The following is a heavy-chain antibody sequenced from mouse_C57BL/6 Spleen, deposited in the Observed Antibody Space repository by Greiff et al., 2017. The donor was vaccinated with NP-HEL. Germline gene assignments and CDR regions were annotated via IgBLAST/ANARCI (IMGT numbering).Heavy chain of an antibody. CDR1: GYTFTDYY. Sequence: EVQLHQSGPELVKPGASVKISCKASGYTFTDYYMNWVKQSHGKSLEWIGDINPNNGGTSYNQKFKGKATLTVDKSSSTAYMELRSLTSEDSAVDYCARRSGTRGDLFDYWGQGTTLTVSS. J-gene: IGHJ2*01. D-gene: IGHD3-1*01. CDR2: INPNNGGT. CDR3: ARRSGTRGDLFDY. V-gene: IGHV1-26*01.